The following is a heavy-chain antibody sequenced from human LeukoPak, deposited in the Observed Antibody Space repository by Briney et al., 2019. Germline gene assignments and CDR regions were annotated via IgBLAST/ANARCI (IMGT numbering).Heavy chain of an antibody. V-gene: IGHV3-53*01. Sequence: GGSLRLSCAASGFTVITNDMTWVRQDPGKGLEWLSVLYSDGNTKYADSVQGRFTISRDNSKNTLYLEMNSLSPDDTAVYYCARGVEPLAANTLAYWGQGTLVTVSS. CDR1: GFTVITND. J-gene: IGHJ4*02. D-gene: IGHD1-14*01. CDR3: ARGVEPLAANTLAY. CDR2: LYSDGNT.